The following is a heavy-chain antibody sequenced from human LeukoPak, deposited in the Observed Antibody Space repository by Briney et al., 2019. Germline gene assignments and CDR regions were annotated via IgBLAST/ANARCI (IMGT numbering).Heavy chain of an antibody. CDR3: ARVDYYGSGSYPATFDP. J-gene: IGHJ5*02. Sequence: GGSLRLSCAASGFTVSSNYMSWVRQAPGKGLEWVSVIYSGGSTYYAVSVKGRFTISRDNSKNTLYLQMNSLRAEDTAVYYCARVDYYGSGSYPATFDPWGQGTLVTVSS. CDR2: IYSGGST. D-gene: IGHD3-10*01. CDR1: GFTVSSNY. V-gene: IGHV3-53*01.